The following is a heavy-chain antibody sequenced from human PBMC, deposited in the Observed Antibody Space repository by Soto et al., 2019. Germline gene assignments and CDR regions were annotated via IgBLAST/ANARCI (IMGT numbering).Heavy chain of an antibody. CDR3: GSVPDY. Sequence: SETLSLTCAVSGGSISSGGYSWGWIRQPPGKGLEWIGYIYHSGSTYYNPSLKSRVTISVDRSKNQFSLKLSSVTAADTAVYYCGSVPDYWGQGTLDIVSS. CDR2: IYHSGST. J-gene: IGHJ4*02. V-gene: IGHV4-30-2*01. CDR1: GGSISSGGYS.